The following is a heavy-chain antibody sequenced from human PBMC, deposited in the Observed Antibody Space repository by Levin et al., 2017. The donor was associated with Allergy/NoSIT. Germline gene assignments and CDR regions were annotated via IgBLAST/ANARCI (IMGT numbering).Heavy chain of an antibody. D-gene: IGHD2-2*01. CDR2: ISSSSSYI. CDR3: ARDRIVVVPAASEYYDYGMDV. J-gene: IGHJ6*02. CDR1: GFTFSSYS. V-gene: IGHV3-21*01. Sequence: SCAASGFTFSSYSMNWVRQAPGKGLEWVSSISSSSSYIYYADSVKGRFTISRDNAKNSLYLQMNSLRAEDTAVYYCARDRIVVVPAASEYYDYGMDVWGQGTTVTVSS.